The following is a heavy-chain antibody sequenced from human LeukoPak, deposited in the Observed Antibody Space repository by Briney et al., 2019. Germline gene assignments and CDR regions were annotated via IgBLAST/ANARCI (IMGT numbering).Heavy chain of an antibody. CDR3: VRGGGDGNYYYMDV. CDR2: INHSGST. D-gene: IGHD2-15*01. CDR1: GGSFSGYY. Sequence: SETLSLTCAVYGGSFSGYYWSWIRQPPGKGLEWIGEINHSGSTNYNPSLKSRVTISVDTSKNQFSLKLSSVTAADTAVYYCVRGGGDGNYYYMDVWGKGTTVTVSS. V-gene: IGHV4-34*01. J-gene: IGHJ6*03.